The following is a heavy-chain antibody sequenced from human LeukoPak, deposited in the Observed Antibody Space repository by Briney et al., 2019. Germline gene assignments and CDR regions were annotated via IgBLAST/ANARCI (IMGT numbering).Heavy chain of an antibody. CDR3: TRGKDGGNPYYYDY. V-gene: IGHV3-49*04. Sequence: GGSLRLSCTTSGFIFRDFAMTWVRQAPGKGLEGVGFVRGSPYGATTEYAASVKGGFTISRDDSKSIAYLQMNSLKTEDTGVYYCTRGKDGGNPYYYDYWGQGTLVIVSS. CDR1: GFIFRDFA. CDR2: VRGSPYGATT. J-gene: IGHJ4*02. D-gene: IGHD4-23*01.